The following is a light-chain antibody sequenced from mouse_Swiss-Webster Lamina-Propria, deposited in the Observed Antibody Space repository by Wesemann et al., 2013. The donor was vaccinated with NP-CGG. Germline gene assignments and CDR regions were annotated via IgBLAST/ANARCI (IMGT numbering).Light chain of an antibody. CDR2: SAS. V-gene: IGKV6-15*01. Sequence: DIVMTQSHKFMSTSVGDRVSITCKASQDVGTAVAWYQQKPGQSPKALIYSASYRYSGVPDRFTGSGSGTDFTLTISNVQSEDLAEYFCQQYNSYPLTFGAGTKAGAE. CDR3: QQYNSYPLT. CDR1: QDVGTA. J-gene: IGKJ5*01.